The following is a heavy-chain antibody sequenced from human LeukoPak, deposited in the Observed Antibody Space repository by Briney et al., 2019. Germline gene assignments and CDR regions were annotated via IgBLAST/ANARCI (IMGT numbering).Heavy chain of an antibody. CDR2: ISRPGSTI. J-gene: IGHJ4*02. Sequence: GGSLRLSCEASGFTFTSYSMNWVRQAPGKGLEWVSYISRPGSTIYYADSVRGRFTISRDNTKNSLYLQMTSLRAEDTAVYYCARAAVTLELLSEHYYFDYWGQGVLVTVSS. CDR1: GFTFTSYS. D-gene: IGHD2-21*01. CDR3: ARAAVTLELLSEHYYFDY. V-gene: IGHV3-48*04.